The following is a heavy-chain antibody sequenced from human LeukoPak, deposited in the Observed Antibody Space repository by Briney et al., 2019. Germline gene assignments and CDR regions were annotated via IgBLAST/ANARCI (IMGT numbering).Heavy chain of an antibody. CDR2: ISGSGGST. D-gene: IGHD4-17*01. CDR3: AKGTAPDYGDYVPFDY. CDR1: GFTFSSYA. V-gene: IGHV3-23*01. Sequence: GGSLRLSCAASGFTFSSYAMNWVRQAPGKGLEWVSVISGSGGSTYYADSVKGRFTISRDDSKNTLYLQMNSLRADDTALYYCAKGTAPDYGDYVPFDYWGQGTLVTVSS. J-gene: IGHJ4*02.